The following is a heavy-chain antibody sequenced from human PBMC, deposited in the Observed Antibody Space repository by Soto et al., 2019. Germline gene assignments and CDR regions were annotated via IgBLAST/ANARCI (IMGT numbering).Heavy chain of an antibody. CDR3: ARDRAPTGGRPDY. D-gene: IGHD3-10*01. CDR2: IYYSGST. Sequence: SETLSLTCTVSGGSISSYYWSWIRQPPGKGLEWIGYIYYSGSTNYNPSLKSRVTISVDTSKNQFSLKLSSVTAADTAVYYCARDRAPTGGRPDYSGQGTLVTVSS. J-gene: IGHJ4*02. CDR1: GGSISSYY. V-gene: IGHV4-59*01.